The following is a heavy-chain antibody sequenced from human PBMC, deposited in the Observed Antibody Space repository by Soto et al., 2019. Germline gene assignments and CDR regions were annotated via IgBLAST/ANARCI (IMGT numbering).Heavy chain of an antibody. V-gene: IGHV4-39*01. D-gene: IGHD3-16*02. CDR3: ARQSPDAFQDYIWGSYRRPFDY. Sequence: QLQLQESGPGLVKPSETLSLTCTVSGDSISSSSYYWGWIRQPPGKGLEWIGSIYYSGSTYYNPSLKSRVTISVDTSKNQFSLKLSSVTAADTAVYYCARQSPDAFQDYIWGSYRRPFDYWGQGTLVTVSS. CDR1: GDSISSSSYY. J-gene: IGHJ4*02. CDR2: IYYSGST.